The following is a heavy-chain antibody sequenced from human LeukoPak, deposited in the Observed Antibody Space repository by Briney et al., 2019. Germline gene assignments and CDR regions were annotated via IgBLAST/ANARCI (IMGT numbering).Heavy chain of an antibody. Sequence: GGSLRLSRAPPGFTVSSNYMSWVRQAPGKGLEWVSVIYSGGSTYYADSVKGRFTISRDNSKNTLSLQMNSLRAEDTAVYYCAKSGYYPYFDYWGQGTLVTVSS. CDR2: IYSGGST. V-gene: IGHV3-66*01. CDR3: AKSGYYPYFDY. D-gene: IGHD3-3*01. CDR1: GFTVSSNY. J-gene: IGHJ4*02.